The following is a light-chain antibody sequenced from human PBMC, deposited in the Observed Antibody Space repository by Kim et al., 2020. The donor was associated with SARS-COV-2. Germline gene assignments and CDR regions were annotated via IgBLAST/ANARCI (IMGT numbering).Light chain of an antibody. CDR1: SSNIGRNT. Sequence: QSVLTQPPSASATPGQMVTISCSGSSSNIGRNTVNWYQQFPGTAPKLLISNNNQRPSGVPDRFSGSKSGTSASLAISGLQSEDEADYYCATWDDSLKSYVFGTGTKVTVL. CDR2: NNN. CDR3: ATWDDSLKSYV. V-gene: IGLV1-44*01. J-gene: IGLJ1*01.